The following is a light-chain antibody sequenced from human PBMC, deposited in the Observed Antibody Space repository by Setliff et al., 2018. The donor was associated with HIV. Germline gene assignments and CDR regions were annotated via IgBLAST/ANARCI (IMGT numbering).Light chain of an antibody. CDR2: RNN. CDR3: ATWDGSLNAPVV. CDR1: NSNIGSSS. J-gene: IGLJ2*01. Sequence: QSALTQPPSASGTPGRRVTISCSGSNSNIGSSSVNWYQHLPGMAPKLLIYRNNQRPSGVPDRFSGSKSGTSASLAISGLQSEDEADYYCATWDGSLNAPVVFGGGTKVTVL. V-gene: IGLV1-44*01.